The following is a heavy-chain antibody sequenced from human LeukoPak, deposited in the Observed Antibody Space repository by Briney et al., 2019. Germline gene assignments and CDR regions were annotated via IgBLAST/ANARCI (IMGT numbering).Heavy chain of an antibody. CDR3: ARGAVRATGSPYFFDS. J-gene: IGHJ4*01. D-gene: IGHD3-9*01. Sequence: SETLSLTCAVYGESLSDYYWSWIRQTPGKGLEWIGEIEHAGRSNYRPSLKRRVVMSVDTSKNQFSLKVNSVTAAETGVYYCARGAVRATGSPYFFDSWGHGTLVTVSS. V-gene: IGHV4-34*01. CDR1: GESLSDYY. CDR2: IEHAGRS.